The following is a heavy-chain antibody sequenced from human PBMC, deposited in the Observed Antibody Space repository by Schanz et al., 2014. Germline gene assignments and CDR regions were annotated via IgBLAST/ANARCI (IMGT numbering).Heavy chain of an antibody. D-gene: IGHD3-3*01. CDR3: ARDRRFFDRDDLYYFDS. V-gene: IGHV1-18*01. CDR2: ISVYNHNK. Sequence: QVQLVQSGAEVKKPGASVKVSCKASGYTFTSYGISWVRQAPGQGLEWMGWISVYNHNKEYDQKFQGRVTMTTDTSTSTAYMALTDLRSYDTAVYYCARDRRFFDRDDLYYFDSWGQGTLVTVSS. CDR1: GYTFTSYG. J-gene: IGHJ4*02.